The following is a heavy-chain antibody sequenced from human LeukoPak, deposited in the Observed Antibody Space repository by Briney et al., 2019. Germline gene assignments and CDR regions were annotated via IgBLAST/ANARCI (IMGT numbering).Heavy chain of an antibody. V-gene: IGHV3-66*01. J-gene: IGHJ6*03. CDR2: IYSGGST. Sequence: PGGSLRLSCVASGFTVSSNYMSWVRQAPGKGLEWVSVIYSGGSTYYADSVKGRFTISRDNSKNTMYLQMNSLRAEDTAVYYCAREALGYYYYYMDVWGKGTTVTISS. CDR3: AREALGYYYYYMDV. CDR1: GFTVSSNY. D-gene: IGHD7-27*01.